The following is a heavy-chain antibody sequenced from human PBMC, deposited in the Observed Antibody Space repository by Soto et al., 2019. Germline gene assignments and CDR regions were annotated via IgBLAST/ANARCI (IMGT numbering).Heavy chain of an antibody. Sequence: SRSLSCACSGFPFSDYAMSWVRQAPGKGLEWVSGIRGSGDSTYYADSVKGRFTISRDNSKNTLSLQMNSLRAEDTAVYYCAKSGYPKFKFDYWGKGARVTVSS. D-gene: IGHD5-12*01. J-gene: IGHJ4*02. CDR3: AKSGYPKFKFDY. CDR2: IRGSGDST. V-gene: IGHV3-23*01. CDR1: GFPFSDYA.